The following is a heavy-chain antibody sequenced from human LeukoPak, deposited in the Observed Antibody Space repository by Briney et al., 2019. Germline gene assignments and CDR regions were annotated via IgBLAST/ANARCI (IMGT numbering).Heavy chain of an antibody. CDR3: ATGGYYAADAFDI. J-gene: IGHJ3*02. CDR2: IYHSGST. V-gene: IGHV4-38-2*02. Sequence: SETLSLTCTVSGYSISSGYYWGWIRQPPGKGLEWIGSIYHSGSTYYNPSLKSRVTISVDTSKNQFSLKLSSVTAADTAVYYCATGGYYAADAFDIWGQGTMVTVSS. D-gene: IGHD1-26*01. CDR1: GYSISSGYY.